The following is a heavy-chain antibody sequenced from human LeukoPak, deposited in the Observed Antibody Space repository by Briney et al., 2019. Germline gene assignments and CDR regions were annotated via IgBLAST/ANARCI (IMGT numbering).Heavy chain of an antibody. D-gene: IGHD3-10*01. Sequence: SETLSLTCTVSGGSISSGSYYWRWVRQPAGKGLEWIGRIYTSGSTNYNPSLKSRVTISVDTSKNQFSLKLSSATAADTAVYYCARDPGGSGISPVDYWGQGTLVTVSS. CDR3: ARDPGGSGISPVDY. J-gene: IGHJ4*02. V-gene: IGHV4-61*02. CDR2: IYTSGST. CDR1: GGSISSGSYY.